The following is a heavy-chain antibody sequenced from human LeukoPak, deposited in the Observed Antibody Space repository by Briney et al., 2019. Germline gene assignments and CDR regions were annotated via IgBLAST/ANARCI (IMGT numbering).Heavy chain of an antibody. V-gene: IGHV1-69*04. CDR1: GGTFSSYA. D-gene: IGHD3-10*01. Sequence: GASVKVSCKASGGTFSSYAISWVRQAPGQGLEWMGRIIPILGIANYAQKFQGRVTITADKSTSTAYMELSSLRSEDTAVYYCARGGLPAKHYYGSGSYRGPTDYWGQGTLITVSS. CDR2: IIPILGIA. CDR3: ARGGLPAKHYYGSGSYRGPTDY. J-gene: IGHJ4*02.